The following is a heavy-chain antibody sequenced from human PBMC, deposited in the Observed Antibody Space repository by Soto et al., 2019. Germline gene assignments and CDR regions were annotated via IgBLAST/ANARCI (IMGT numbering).Heavy chain of an antibody. D-gene: IGHD3-3*01. CDR1: GGSFSGYY. V-gene: IGHV4-34*01. J-gene: IGHJ3*02. Sequence: QVQLQQWGAGLLKPSETLSLTCAVYGGSFSGYYWSWIRQPPGKGLEWIGEINHSGSTNYNPSLKSRVTISVDTSKNQFSLKLSYVTAADTAVYYCARLALRFHGAFDIWGQGTMVTVSS. CDR2: INHSGST. CDR3: ARLALRFHGAFDI.